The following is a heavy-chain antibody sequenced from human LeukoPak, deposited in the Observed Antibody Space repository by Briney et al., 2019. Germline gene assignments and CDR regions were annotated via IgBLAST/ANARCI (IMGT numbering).Heavy chain of an antibody. CDR2: IRYDGSNK. CDR3: AKGSRIAAAGTVYFDY. D-gene: IGHD6-13*01. Sequence: PGGSLRLSCAASGFTFSSYGMHWVRQAPGKGLEWVAFIRYDGSNKYYADSVKGRCTISRDNSKNTLYLQMNSLRAEDTAVYYCAKGSRIAAAGTVYFDYWGQGTLVTVSS. V-gene: IGHV3-30*02. J-gene: IGHJ4*02. CDR1: GFTFSSYG.